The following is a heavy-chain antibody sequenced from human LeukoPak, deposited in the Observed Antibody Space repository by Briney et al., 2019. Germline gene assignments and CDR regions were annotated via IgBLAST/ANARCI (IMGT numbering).Heavy chain of an antibody. CDR3: ARVPTYYDFWSGYYLVSYYYFDY. CDR2: IYYSGST. D-gene: IGHD3-3*01. CDR1: GGYISSSSYY. J-gene: IGHJ4*02. V-gene: IGHV4-39*07. Sequence: KTSETLSLTCTVSGGYISSSSYYWGWIRQPPGKGLEWVGSIYYSGSTYYNPSLKSRVTISVDTSKNQFSLKLSSVTAADTAVYYCARVPTYYDFWSGYYLVSYYYFDYWGQGTLVTVSS.